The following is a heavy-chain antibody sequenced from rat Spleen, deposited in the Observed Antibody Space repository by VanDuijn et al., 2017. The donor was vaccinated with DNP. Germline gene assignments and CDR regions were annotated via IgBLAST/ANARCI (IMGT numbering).Heavy chain of an antibody. CDR3: ASRPPPTRGPFDY. CDR1: EFTFSNYD. J-gene: IGHJ2*01. V-gene: IGHV5-25*01. CDR2: IRTNGGST. D-gene: IGHD1-4*01. Sequence: EVQLVESGGGLVQPGRSMKLSCAASEFTFSNYDMAWVRQAPTRGLEWVASIRTNGGSTYYRDSVKGRFTVSRDDAKSTLYLQMDSLRSEDTATYYCASRPPPTRGPFDYWGQGVTVTVSS.